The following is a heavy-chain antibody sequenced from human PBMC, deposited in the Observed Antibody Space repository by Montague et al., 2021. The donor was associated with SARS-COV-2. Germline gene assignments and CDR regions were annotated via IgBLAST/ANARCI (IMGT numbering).Heavy chain of an antibody. V-gene: IGHV4-61*02. J-gene: IGHJ4*02. CDR2: IYRSGSP. D-gene: IGHD5-18*01. CDR1: GGSISRDYYY. CDR3: ARGVDTGVVTVTGGFDF. Sequence: TLSLTCTVSGGSISRDYYYWSWIRLPAGKGLEWIGRIYRSGSPNHTPSLESRVVLSVDTSRNQFSMKMTSVTAADTAMYYCARGVDTGVVTVTGGFDFWGQGTLVTVSS.